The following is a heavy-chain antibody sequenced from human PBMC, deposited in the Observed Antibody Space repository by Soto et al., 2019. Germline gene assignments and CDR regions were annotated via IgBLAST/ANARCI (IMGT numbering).Heavy chain of an antibody. Sequence: GGSLRLSCAASGFTFSSYSMNWVRQAPGKGLEWVSSISSSSSYIYYADSVKGRFTISRDNAKNTLYLQMNSLRAEDTAVYYCAREWYSISLKFYGYYYDGMDVWRQGTTVTVSS. CDR2: ISSSSSYI. D-gene: IGHD6-13*01. CDR3: AREWYSISLKFYGYYYDGMDV. CDR1: GFTFSSYS. J-gene: IGHJ6*01. V-gene: IGHV3-21*01.